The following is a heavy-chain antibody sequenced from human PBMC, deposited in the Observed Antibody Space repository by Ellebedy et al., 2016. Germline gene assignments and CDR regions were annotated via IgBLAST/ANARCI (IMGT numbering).Heavy chain of an antibody. D-gene: IGHD1-26*01. J-gene: IGHJ4*02. Sequence: SVKVSXKASGGTFSSYAISWVRQAPGQGLEWMGGIIPIFGTANYAQKFQGRVTITADESTSTAYMELSSLRSEDTAVYYCAKGIVGATGHFDYWGQGTLVTVSS. CDR3: AKGIVGATGHFDY. CDR1: GGTFSSYA. V-gene: IGHV1-69*13. CDR2: IIPIFGTA.